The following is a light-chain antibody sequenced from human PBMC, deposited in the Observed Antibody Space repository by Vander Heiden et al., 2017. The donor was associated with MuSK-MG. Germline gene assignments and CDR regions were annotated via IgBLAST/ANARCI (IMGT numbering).Light chain of an antibody. V-gene: IGKV3-20*01. CDR1: QSVSSNF. Sequence: EIVLTQSPGTLSLSPGERATLSCRASQSVSSNFLAWYQKKPGQATRLLIYGASYRPTGIPDRFSGSGSGTDFTLTISRLEPEDFAVYYCQQYGSSPGTFGQGTKVEI. J-gene: IGKJ1*01. CDR2: GAS. CDR3: QQYGSSPGT.